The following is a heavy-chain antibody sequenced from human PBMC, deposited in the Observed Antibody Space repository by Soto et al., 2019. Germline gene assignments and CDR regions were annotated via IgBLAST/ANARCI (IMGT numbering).Heavy chain of an antibody. V-gene: IGHV4-59*01. Sequence: ETLSLTCAVSGGSISSYYWSGIRQPPGKGLEWIGYIYYSGSTNYNPSLKSRVTISVDTSKNQFSLKLSSVTAADTAVYYCARSAYYYDSSGYYWTGYFDYWGQGTLVTVYS. CDR3: ARSAYYYDSSGYYWTGYFDY. CDR2: IYYSGST. D-gene: IGHD3-22*01. J-gene: IGHJ4*02. CDR1: GGSISSYY.